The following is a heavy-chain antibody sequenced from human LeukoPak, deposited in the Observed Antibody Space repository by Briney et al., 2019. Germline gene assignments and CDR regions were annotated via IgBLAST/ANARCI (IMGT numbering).Heavy chain of an antibody. V-gene: IGHV3-30-3*01. J-gene: IGHJ4*02. D-gene: IGHD5-18*01. CDR2: ISYDGSNK. Sequence: GGSLRLSCAASGFTFSSYAMHWVRQAPGKGLEWVAVISYDGSNKYYADSVKGRFTISRDNSKNTLYLQMNSLRAEDTAVYYCARPAGYSYGSSFDYWGQGTQVTVSS. CDR1: GFTFSSYA. CDR3: ARPAGYSYGSSFDY.